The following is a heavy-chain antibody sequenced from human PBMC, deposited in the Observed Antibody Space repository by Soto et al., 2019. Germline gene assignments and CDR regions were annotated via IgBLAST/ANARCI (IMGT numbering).Heavy chain of an antibody. D-gene: IGHD6-25*01. J-gene: IGHJ4*02. Sequence: VGSLRLSCAASGFTFSSYVMSWVRQAPGKGLEWVSTISGSGGSTYSADSVKGRFTISRDNSKNTLYVQMNSLRVEDTAVYYCARWGGFNAGFDYWGQGTLVTVSS. CDR3: ARWGGFNAGFDY. CDR2: ISGSGGST. CDR1: GFTFSSYV. V-gene: IGHV3-23*01.